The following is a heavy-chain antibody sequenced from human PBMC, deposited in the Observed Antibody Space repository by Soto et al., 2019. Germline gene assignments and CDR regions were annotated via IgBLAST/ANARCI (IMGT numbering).Heavy chain of an antibody. CDR1: GRSISSVNYY. J-gene: IGHJ3*02. CDR3: ARHGRWHDLDI. CDR2: IYYSGST. Sequence: SETLSLTCTVSGRSISSVNYYWSWIRQPPGKGLEWIGYIYYSGSTYYNPSLRSRVTISVDTSKNQFSLKLSSVTAADTAVYYCARHGRWHDLDIWGQGTMVTVSS. D-gene: IGHD1-1*01. V-gene: IGHV4-30-4*01.